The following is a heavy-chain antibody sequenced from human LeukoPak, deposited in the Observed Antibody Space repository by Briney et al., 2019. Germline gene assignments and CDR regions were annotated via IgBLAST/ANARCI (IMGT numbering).Heavy chain of an antibody. CDR2: IHYGGSNK. CDR1: GFAFSTLG. Sequence: PGGSLRLSCAASGFAFSTLGMHWVRQAPGKGLEWVAFIHYGGSNKDYADSVKGRFTISRDNSKNTLYLQMNSLRVEDTAVYYCTKDYYYGSGSTPPLPFDYWGQGTLVIVSS. D-gene: IGHD3-10*01. V-gene: IGHV3-30*02. J-gene: IGHJ4*02. CDR3: TKDYYYGSGSTPPLPFDY.